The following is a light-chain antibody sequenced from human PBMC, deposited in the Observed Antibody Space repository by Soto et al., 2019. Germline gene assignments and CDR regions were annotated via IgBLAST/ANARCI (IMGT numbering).Light chain of an antibody. V-gene: IGKV1-27*01. J-gene: IGKJ3*01. Sequence: DIQMTQSPTSLSASVGDRVTITCRASQGIRNYVAWYQQIPGKAPKLLIYAASTLQSGVPSRFSGSGSGTDCTLTINGLQPEDVATYSCQKYSIVPVFGPGTKVELK. CDR3: QKYSIVPV. CDR1: QGIRNY. CDR2: AAS.